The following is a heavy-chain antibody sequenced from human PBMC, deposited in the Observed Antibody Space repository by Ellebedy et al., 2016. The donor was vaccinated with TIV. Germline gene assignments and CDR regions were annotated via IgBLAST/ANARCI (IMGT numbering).Heavy chain of an antibody. J-gene: IGHJ4*02. CDR2: IFDSGST. Sequence: MPSETLSLTCTVSGDSMRSFYWSWIRQPPGKGLEWIGYIFDSGSTNYNPSLKSRVTMSVDTSRNHFSLNLTSVTAADTAVYYCARRVGDYWGQGTLVTVSS. V-gene: IGHV4-59*08. CDR3: ARRVGDY. CDR1: GDSMRSFY.